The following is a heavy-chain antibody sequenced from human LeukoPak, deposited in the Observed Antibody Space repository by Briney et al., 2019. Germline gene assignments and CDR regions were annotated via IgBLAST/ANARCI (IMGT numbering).Heavy chain of an antibody. J-gene: IGHJ6*03. Sequence: PGGSLRLSCAASGFTVSSNYMSWVRQAPGKGLDWVSVIYSDAGTYYADSVKGRFTISRDNSKNTLYLQMNSLRAEDTAVYYCARAVRTSRAYYYYMDVWGKGTTVTVSS. D-gene: IGHD6-19*01. CDR1: GFTVSSNY. CDR2: IYSDAGT. CDR3: ARAVRTSRAYYYYMDV. V-gene: IGHV3-66*02.